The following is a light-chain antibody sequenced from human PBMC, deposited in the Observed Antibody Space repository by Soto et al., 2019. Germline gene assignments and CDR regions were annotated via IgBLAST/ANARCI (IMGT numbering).Light chain of an antibody. CDR1: SSDVGGYDY. CDR3: TSYAGSDKLV. CDR2: DVI. Sequence: QSVLTQPLSASGSPGQSVTISCTGTSSDVGGYDYVSWYQQHPGKAPNLIIYDVIKRPSGVPDRFSGSKSGNTASLTVSGLQAEDEADYYCTSYAGSDKLVFGGGTKLTVL. J-gene: IGLJ3*02. V-gene: IGLV2-8*01.